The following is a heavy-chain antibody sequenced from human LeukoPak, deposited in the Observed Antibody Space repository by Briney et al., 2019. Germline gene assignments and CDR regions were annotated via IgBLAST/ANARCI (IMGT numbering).Heavy chain of an antibody. D-gene: IGHD3-22*01. V-gene: IGHV3-15*01. J-gene: IGHJ4*02. CDR1: GFTFSNAW. Sequence: GGSLRLSCAASGFTFSNAWMSWVRQAPGKGLEWVGRIKSKTDGGTTDYAAPVKGRFTISRDDSKNTLYLQMNSLKTEDTAVYYCTTDPLYHAYYYDSSGYDYWGQGTLVTVSS. CDR2: IKSKTDGGTT. CDR3: TTDPLYHAYYYDSSGYDY.